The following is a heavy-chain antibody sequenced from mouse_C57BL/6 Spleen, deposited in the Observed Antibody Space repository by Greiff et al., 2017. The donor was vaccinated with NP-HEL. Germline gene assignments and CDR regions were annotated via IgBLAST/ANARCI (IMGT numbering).Heavy chain of an antibody. CDR3: ARGATWGDYFDY. CDR1: GFTFSDYY. J-gene: IGHJ2*01. Sequence: EVQLVESEGGLVQPGSSMKLSCTASGFTFSDYYMAWVRQVPEKGLEWVANINYDGSSTYYLDSLKSRFIISRDNAKNILYLQMSSLKSEDTATYYCARGATWGDYFDYWGQGTTLTVSS. V-gene: IGHV5-16*01. D-gene: IGHD1-1*01. CDR2: INYDGSST.